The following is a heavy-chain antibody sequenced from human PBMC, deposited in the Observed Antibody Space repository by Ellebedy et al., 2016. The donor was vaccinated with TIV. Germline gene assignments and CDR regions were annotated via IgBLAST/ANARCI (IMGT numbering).Heavy chain of an antibody. CDR1: GFTLSRYW. Sequence: PGGSLRLSCAASGFTLSRYWMHWVRQAPGKGLVWVSRIYSDSTRINYADSVRGRFTISRDNAKNTLYLQMHSLRAEDTAVYYCARESVDGNNAYDDAFDIWGQGTMVTVSS. V-gene: IGHV3-74*01. D-gene: IGHD1/OR15-1a*01. J-gene: IGHJ3*02. CDR2: IYSDSTRI. CDR3: ARESVDGNNAYDDAFDI.